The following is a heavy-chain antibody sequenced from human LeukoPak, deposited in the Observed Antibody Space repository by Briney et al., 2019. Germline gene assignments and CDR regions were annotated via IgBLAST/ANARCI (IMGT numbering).Heavy chain of an antibody. Sequence: PGGSLRLSCAASGFTFSSYAMSWVRQAPGKGVEWVSAISGSGGSTYYADSVTGRFTISRDNSKNTLYLQMNSLRAEDTAVYYCAKDRGNRGSGRPYYFDYWGQGTLVTVSS. D-gene: IGHD6-19*01. CDR1: GFTFSSYA. J-gene: IGHJ4*02. CDR2: ISGSGGST. CDR3: AKDRGNRGSGRPYYFDY. V-gene: IGHV3-23*01.